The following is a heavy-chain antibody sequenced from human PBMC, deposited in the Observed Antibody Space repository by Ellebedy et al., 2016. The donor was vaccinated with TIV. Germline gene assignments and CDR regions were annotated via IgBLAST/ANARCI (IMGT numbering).Heavy chain of an antibody. CDR2: ISHDGSSQ. Sequence: SCKTSGYSFTAYYIHWVRQAPGKGLEWVAVISHDGSSQYYADSVKDRFTVSRDKSMTTVYLEMNSLRAEDTALYYCARDLDKSSGWYGGAAYWGQGTQVTVSS. CDR1: GYSFTAYY. D-gene: IGHD6-19*01. CDR3: ARDLDKSSGWYGGAAY. V-gene: IGHV3-30-3*01. J-gene: IGHJ4*02.